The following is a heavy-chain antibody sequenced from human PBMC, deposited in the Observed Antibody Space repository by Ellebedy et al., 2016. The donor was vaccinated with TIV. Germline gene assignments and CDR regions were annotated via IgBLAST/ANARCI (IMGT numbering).Heavy chain of an antibody. D-gene: IGHD3-10*01. V-gene: IGHV1-69*13. Sequence: AASVKVSCKASGVTFSRYAVSWVRQAPGQGLEWMGTLIPMYGKTHYAQKLQGRVTIAADESTNTAFMELSNLKSEDTAIYYCARGEYRNWFDPWGQGTLVTVSS. CDR2: LIPMYGKT. CDR3: ARGEYRNWFDP. J-gene: IGHJ5*02. CDR1: GVTFSRYA.